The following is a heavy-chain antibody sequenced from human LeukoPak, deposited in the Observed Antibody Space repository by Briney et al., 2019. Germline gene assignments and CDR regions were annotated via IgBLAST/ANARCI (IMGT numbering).Heavy chain of an antibody. Sequence: QPGGSLRLSCAASGFTFSSYGMSWVRQAPGKGLEWVSAISGSGGSTYYADSVKGRFTISRDNSKNTLYLQMNSLRAEDTAVYYCAKDSWQQPGLPLDYWGQGTLVTVSS. CDR1: GFTFSSYG. CDR3: AKDSWQQPGLPLDY. D-gene: IGHD6-13*01. CDR2: ISGSGGST. V-gene: IGHV3-23*01. J-gene: IGHJ4*02.